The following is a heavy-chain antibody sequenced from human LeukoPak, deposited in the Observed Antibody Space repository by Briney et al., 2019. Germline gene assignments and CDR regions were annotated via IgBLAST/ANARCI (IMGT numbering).Heavy chain of an antibody. CDR1: GYTFTSYG. CDR3: ARDLSSYSSGWYVSLV. CDR2: ISAYNGNT. V-gene: IGHV1-18*01. J-gene: IGHJ4*02. D-gene: IGHD6-19*01. Sequence: ASVKVSCKASGYTFTSYGINWVRQAPGQGLEWMGWISAYNGNTKYAQKVQGRVTMTTDASTNTAYMELRSLRSGDTAVYYCARDLSSYSSGWYVSLVWGQGTLVTVSS.